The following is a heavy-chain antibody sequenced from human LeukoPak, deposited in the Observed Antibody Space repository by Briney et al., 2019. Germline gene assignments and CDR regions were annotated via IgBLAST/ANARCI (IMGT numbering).Heavy chain of an antibody. D-gene: IGHD2-2*03. V-gene: IGHV1-69*05. Sequence: GASVKVSCKASGGTFSSYAISWVRQAPGQGLEWMGGIIPIFGTANYAQKFQGRVTITTDESTSTAYMELSSLRSEDTAVYYCARGRFGYCSSTSCLGGNWFDPWGQGTLVTVSS. J-gene: IGHJ5*02. CDR1: GGTFSSYA. CDR3: ARGRFGYCSSTSCLGGNWFDP. CDR2: IIPIFGTA.